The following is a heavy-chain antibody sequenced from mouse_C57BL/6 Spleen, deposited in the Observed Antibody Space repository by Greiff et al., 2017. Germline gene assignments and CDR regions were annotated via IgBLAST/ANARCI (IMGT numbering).Heavy chain of an antibody. CDR2: ISSGSSTI. CDR1: GFTFSDYG. Sequence: EVQGVESGGGLVKPGGSLKLSCAASGFTFSDYGMHWVRQAPEKGLEWVAYISSGSSTIYYADTVKGRFTISSDNAKNTLFLQMTSRRSEDTAMYYCARIYDGAWFAYWGQGTLVTVSA. J-gene: IGHJ3*01. D-gene: IGHD2-1*01. V-gene: IGHV5-17*01. CDR3: ARIYDGAWFAY.